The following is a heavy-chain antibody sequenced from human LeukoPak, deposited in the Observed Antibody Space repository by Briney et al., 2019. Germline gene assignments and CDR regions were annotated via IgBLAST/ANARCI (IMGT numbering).Heavy chain of an antibody. J-gene: IGHJ6*02. CDR1: GYTFTSYD. Sequence: VASVKVSCKASGYTFTSYDINWVRQATGQGLEWMGCINPNGGNKAYAHNFQGRFTITRNTPISTAYMELSSLRSEDTPVYYCARVGYSSSWLSYYYYFGMDVWGQGTTVTVSS. V-gene: IGHV1-8*01. CDR2: INPNGGNK. CDR3: ARVGYSSSWLSYYYYFGMDV. D-gene: IGHD6-13*01.